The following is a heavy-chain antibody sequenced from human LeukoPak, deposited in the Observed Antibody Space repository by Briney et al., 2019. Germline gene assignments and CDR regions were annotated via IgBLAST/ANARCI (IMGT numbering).Heavy chain of an antibody. J-gene: IGHJ4*02. CDR2: INSDGSST. Sequence: GGSLGLSCAASGFTFSNYWMHWVRQAPGKGLVWVSHINSDGSSTTSADSVKGRFTISRDNAKNTLYLQMYSLRAEDTAVYYCAKGGATVIDYWGQGTLVTVSS. CDR3: AKGGATVIDY. CDR1: GFTFSNYW. V-gene: IGHV3-74*01. D-gene: IGHD4-17*01.